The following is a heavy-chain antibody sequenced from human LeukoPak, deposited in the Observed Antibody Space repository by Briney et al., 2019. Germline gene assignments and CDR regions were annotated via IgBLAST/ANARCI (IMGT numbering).Heavy chain of an antibody. V-gene: IGHV3-23*01. CDR2: ISGSGGST. J-gene: IGHJ4*02. Sequence: PGGSLRLSCAASGFTFSSYAMSWVRQAPGKGLEWVSAISGSGGSTYYADSVKGRFTISRDNSKNTLYLQMNSLRAEDTAVYYCARGPDPSFAVPAARIDYWGQGTLVTVSS. CDR1: GFTFSSYA. D-gene: IGHD2-2*01. CDR3: ARGPDPSFAVPAARIDY.